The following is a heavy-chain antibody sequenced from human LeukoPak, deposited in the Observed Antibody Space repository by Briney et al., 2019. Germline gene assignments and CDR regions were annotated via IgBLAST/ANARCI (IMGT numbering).Heavy chain of an antibody. CDR1: GYTFTSYY. Sequence: ASVKVSCKASGYTFTSYYMHWVRQAPGQGLEWMGIINPSGGSTSYAQKFQGRVTMTEDTSTDTAYMELSSLRSEDTAVYYCATDLHRLWFGESTRGYWGQGTLVTVSS. V-gene: IGHV1-46*01. D-gene: IGHD3-10*01. CDR2: INPSGGST. J-gene: IGHJ4*02. CDR3: ATDLHRLWFGESTRGY.